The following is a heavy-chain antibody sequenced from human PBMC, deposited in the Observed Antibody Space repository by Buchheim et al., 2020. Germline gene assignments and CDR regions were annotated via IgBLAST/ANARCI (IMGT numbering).Heavy chain of an antibody. CDR3: ARSGLAVAGRDYYYGMDV. CDR2: IHTSGST. V-gene: IGHV4-4*07. J-gene: IGHJ6*02. D-gene: IGHD6-19*01. Sequence: QVQLQESGPGLVKPSETLSLTCTVSGGPISSYHWSWIRQPAGKGLEWIGRIHTSGSTNHNPSLKSRVSMSVDTSKNQLSLKLSSVTAADTAVYYCARSGLAVAGRDYYYGMDVWGQGTT. CDR1: GGPISSYH.